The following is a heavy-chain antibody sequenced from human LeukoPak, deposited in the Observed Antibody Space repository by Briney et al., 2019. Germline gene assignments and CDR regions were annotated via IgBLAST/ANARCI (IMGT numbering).Heavy chain of an antibody. CDR1: GYTFSKYW. CDR2: IDPNDSDT. J-gene: IGHJ5*02. V-gene: IGHV5-51*01. D-gene: IGHD3-16*01. CDR3: VRGRGYYDSYNGYYDPDNWFET. Sequence: GESLKISCKTSGYTFSKYWIGWVRQKSGKGREWMGIIDPNDSDTRYSPSFQGPVTISADTSTSTAYLQWSSLMASDTAMYYCVRGRGYYDSYNGYYDPDNWFETWGQGTLVTVSS.